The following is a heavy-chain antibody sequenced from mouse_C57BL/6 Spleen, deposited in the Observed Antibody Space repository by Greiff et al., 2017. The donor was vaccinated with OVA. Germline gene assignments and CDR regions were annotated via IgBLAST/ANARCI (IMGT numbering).Heavy chain of an antibody. J-gene: IGHJ2*01. CDR2: IYPGDGDT. Sequence: VQLKESGPELVKPGASVKISCKASGYAFSSSWLNWVKQRPGKGLEWIGRIYPGDGDTNYNGKFKGKATLTADKSSSTAYMQLSSLTSEDSAVYFCARSLDYGSSHYFVYWGQGTTLTVSS. CDR3: ARSLDYGSSHYFVY. CDR1: GYAFSSSW. V-gene: IGHV1-82*01. D-gene: IGHD1-1*01.